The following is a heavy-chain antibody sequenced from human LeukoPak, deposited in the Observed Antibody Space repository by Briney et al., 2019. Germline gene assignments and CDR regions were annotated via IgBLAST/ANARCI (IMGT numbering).Heavy chain of an antibody. CDR3: ARGILFDYYFDS. J-gene: IGHJ4*02. Sequence: SETLSLTCAVYGGSFSGHYWSWIRQSPGKGLEWIAEIHYSGATNYNPSLKSRVTISGVTSKNQVFLRMTSVTAADTALYYCARGILFDYYFDSWGQGTLVTVSS. CDR1: GGSFSGHY. CDR2: IHYSGAT. D-gene: IGHD3-9*01. V-gene: IGHV4-34*01.